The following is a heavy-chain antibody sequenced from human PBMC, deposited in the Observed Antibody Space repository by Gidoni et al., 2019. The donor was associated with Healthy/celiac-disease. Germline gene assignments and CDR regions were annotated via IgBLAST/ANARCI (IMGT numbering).Heavy chain of an antibody. CDR2: INHSGST. J-gene: IGHJ6*02. CDR1: GGSFSGYY. Sequence: QVQLQQWGAGLLKPSETLSLPCAVYGGSFSGYYWSWIRQSPGKGLEWIGEINHSGSTNYNPSRKSRVTISVDTSKNQFSLKLSSVTAADTAVYYCARGFDYQYYYYGMDVWGQGTTVTVSS. D-gene: IGHD3-9*01. V-gene: IGHV4-34*01. CDR3: ARGFDYQYYYYGMDV.